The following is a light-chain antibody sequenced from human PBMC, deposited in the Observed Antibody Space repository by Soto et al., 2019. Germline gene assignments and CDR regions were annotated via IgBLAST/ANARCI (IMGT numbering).Light chain of an antibody. CDR3: SSYGCTKSLKV. Sequence: QSALTQPPSASGSPGQSVTISCTGTSSDVGGYNYVSWYQQHPGKAPKVMMYEVSKRPSGVPDRFSGSKSGNTASLTVSGLQAEDEADYYCSSYGCTKSLKVFGGGTKLTVL. CDR2: EVS. J-gene: IGLJ2*01. V-gene: IGLV2-8*01. CDR1: SSDVGGYNY.